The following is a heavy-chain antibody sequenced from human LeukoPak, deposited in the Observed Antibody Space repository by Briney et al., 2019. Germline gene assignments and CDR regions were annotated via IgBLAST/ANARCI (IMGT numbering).Heavy chain of an antibody. V-gene: IGHV3-48*01. D-gene: IGHD2-2*01. CDR2: ISISSSTI. J-gene: IGHJ4*02. CDR1: GFTFSSYS. Sequence: GGSLRLSCVASGFTFSSYSMNWVRQAPGKGLEWVSYISISSSTIYYADSVKGRFTISRDNAKNSLYLQMNSLRAEDTAVYYCARGNIGYCSSTSCCEGDYWGQGTLVTVSS. CDR3: ARGNIGYCSSTSCCEGDY.